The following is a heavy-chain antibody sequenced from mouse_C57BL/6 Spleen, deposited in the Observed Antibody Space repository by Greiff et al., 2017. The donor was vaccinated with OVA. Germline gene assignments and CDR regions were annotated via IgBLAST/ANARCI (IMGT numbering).Heavy chain of an antibody. V-gene: IGHV6-3*01. J-gene: IGHJ1*03. CDR2: IRLKSDNYAT. Sequence: EVKVEESGGGLVQPGGSMKLSCVASGFTFSNYWMNWVRQSPEKGLEWVAQIRLKSDNYATHYAESVKGRFTISRDDSKSSVYLQMNNLRAEDTGIYYCTEGTRVWYFDVWGTGTTVTVSS. CDR1: GFTFSNYW. CDR3: TEGTRVWYFDV. D-gene: IGHD3-3*01.